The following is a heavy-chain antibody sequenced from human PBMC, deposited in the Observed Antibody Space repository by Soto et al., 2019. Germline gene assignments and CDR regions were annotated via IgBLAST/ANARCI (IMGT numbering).Heavy chain of an antibody. J-gene: IGHJ3*02. V-gene: IGHV4-31*03. CDR1: GGSISSGGYY. CDR2: IYYSGST. CDR3: ARVGRILRAFDI. Sequence: QVQLQESGPGLVKPSQTLSLTCTVSGGSISSGGYYWSWIRQHPGKGLEWIGYIYYSGSTYYNPSLKSRVTVSGDTSKTQFSLKLSSVTAADTAVYYCARVGRILRAFDIWGQGTMVTVSS. D-gene: IGHD2-21*01.